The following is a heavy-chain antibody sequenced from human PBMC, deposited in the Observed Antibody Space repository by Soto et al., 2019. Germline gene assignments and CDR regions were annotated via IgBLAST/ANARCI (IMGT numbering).Heavy chain of an antibody. V-gene: IGHV4-39*01. J-gene: IGHJ4*02. D-gene: IGHD3-16*01. CDR3: ARQPRGPGYGERGLYFDY. Sequence: SETLSLNCTVSGGSTNSRSDYWGWIRQPPGKGLEWIGSVYYSGSTYDNSSLQSRVTISVDTSRNQFSLKLISVTAADTAVYFCARQPRGPGYGERGLYFDYWGQGTLVTVSS. CDR2: VYYSGST. CDR1: GGSTNSRSDY.